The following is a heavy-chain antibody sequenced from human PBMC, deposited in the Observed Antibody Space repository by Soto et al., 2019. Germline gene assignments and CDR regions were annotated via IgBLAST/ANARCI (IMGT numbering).Heavy chain of an antibody. V-gene: IGHV1-46*03. CDR1: GYTFTSNY. CDR3: ARGHPLGYCLQCGMDV. D-gene: IGHD2-15*01. J-gene: IGHJ6*02. Sequence: GASVKVSCKASGYTFTSNYMHWVRQAPGQGLEWMGIINPSGGSTKYAQKFQGRVTMTRDTSTSTVDMELGSLRSEDTAVYYCARGHPLGYCLQCGMDVWGQGTTVTVSS. CDR2: INPSGGST.